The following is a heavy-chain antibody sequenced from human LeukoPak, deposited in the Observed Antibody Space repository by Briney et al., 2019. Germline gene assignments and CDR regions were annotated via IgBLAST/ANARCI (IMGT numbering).Heavy chain of an antibody. J-gene: IGHJ6*02. CDR1: GGTFSSYT. V-gene: IGHV1-69*02. Sequence: ASVKVSCKASGGTFSSYTISWVRQAPGQGLEWMGRIIPILGIANYAQKFQGRVTITADKSTSTAYMELSSLRSEDTAVYYCASALVSISSSPLRDVWGQGPRSPSP. D-gene: IGHD6-13*01. CDR2: IIPILGIA. CDR3: ASALVSISSSPLRDV.